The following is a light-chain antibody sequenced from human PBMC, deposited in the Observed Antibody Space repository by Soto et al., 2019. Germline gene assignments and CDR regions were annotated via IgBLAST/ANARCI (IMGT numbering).Light chain of an antibody. V-gene: IGLV1-44*01. CDR2: RNH. Sequence: QSVLTQSPSASVTPGQRVTISCSGSRSNIGTYAVNWYQQLPGAAPTLLIFRNHQRPSGVPDPFPGSNSGTSASLAISGPHPEDEADSYCAAVDDGLRAVVFGGGTKVTVL. CDR1: RSNIGTYA. CDR3: AAVDDGLRAVV. J-gene: IGLJ2*01.